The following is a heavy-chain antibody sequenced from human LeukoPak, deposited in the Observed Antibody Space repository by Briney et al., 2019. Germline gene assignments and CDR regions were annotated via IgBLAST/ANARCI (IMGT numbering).Heavy chain of an antibody. CDR3: AREATVVVPAASTKINTYYYYYYMDV. D-gene: IGHD2-2*01. CDR1: GFTFSSYS. V-gene: IGHV3-21*01. CDR2: ISSSSSYI. Sequence: GGSLRLSCAASGFTFSSYSMNWVRQAPGKGLEWVSSISSSSSYIYYADSVKGRFTISRDNAKNSLYLQMNSLRAEDTAVYYCAREATVVVPAASTKINTYYYYYYMDVWGKGTTVTISS. J-gene: IGHJ6*03.